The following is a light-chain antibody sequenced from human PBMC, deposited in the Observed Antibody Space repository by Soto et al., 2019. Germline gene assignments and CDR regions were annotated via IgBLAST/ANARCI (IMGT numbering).Light chain of an antibody. CDR3: QQHSSWTLT. V-gene: IGKV3-11*01. J-gene: IGKJ4*01. Sequence: EIVLTQSPATLSLSPGERATLSCRASQSVSSYLAWYQQKPGQAPRLLIYGTSNMATGIPARFSGSGSGTDFTLTISSLEPEDFAVYYCQQHSSWTLTFGGGTKVEVK. CDR2: GTS. CDR1: QSVSSY.